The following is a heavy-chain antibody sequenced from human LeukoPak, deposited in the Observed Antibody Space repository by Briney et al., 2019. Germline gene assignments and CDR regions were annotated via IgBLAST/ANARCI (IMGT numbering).Heavy chain of an antibody. V-gene: IGHV1-2*02. CDR1: GYTFTGYY. Sequence: ASVKVSCKASGYTFTGYYMHWVRQAPGQGLEWMGWINPNSGGTNYAQKFQGRVTMTRDTSISTAYMELSRLRSEDTAVYYCARGDMTTVTTLIPWGQGTLVTVSS. D-gene: IGHD4-17*01. CDR3: ARGDMTTVTTLIP. CDR2: INPNSGGT. J-gene: IGHJ4*02.